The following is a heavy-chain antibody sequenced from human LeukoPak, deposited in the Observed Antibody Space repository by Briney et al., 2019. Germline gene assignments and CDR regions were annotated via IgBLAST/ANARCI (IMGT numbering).Heavy chain of an antibody. CDR3: ARRFLGASDPFDY. V-gene: IGHV4-34*01. CDR2: INRSGST. J-gene: IGHJ4*02. D-gene: IGHD3-16*01. CDR1: GGSFSGYY. Sequence: TSETLSLTCAVYGGSFSGYYWSWIRQPPGKGLEWIGEINRSGSTNYNPSLKSRVTISVDTSKSQFSLKVSSVTAADTAVYYCARRFLGASDPFDYWGQGTLVTVSS.